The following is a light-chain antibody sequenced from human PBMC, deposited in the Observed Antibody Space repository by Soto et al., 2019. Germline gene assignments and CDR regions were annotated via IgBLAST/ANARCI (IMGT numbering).Light chain of an antibody. V-gene: IGLV2-8*01. CDR2: EVS. Sequence: QSVLTQPPSASGSAGQSVTISCTGTSTDVGGYNYVSWYQQHPGKAPKLMIYEVSKRPSGVPDRFSGSKSGNTASLTVSGLQAEDEADYYCSSHEGNNIHYVFGPGTKVTVL. J-gene: IGLJ1*01. CDR3: SSHEGNNIHYV. CDR1: STDVGGYNY.